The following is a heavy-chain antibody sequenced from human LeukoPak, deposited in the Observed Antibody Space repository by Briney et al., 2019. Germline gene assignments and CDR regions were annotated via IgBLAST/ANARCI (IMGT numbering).Heavy chain of an antibody. V-gene: IGHV3-66*04. D-gene: IGHD3-10*01. Sequence: PGGSLRLSCEASGFTFSSYWMHWVRQAPGKGLVWVSVIYSGGSTYYADSVKGRFTISRDNSKNTLYLQMNSLRAEDTALYYCARQGGVIILYYFDYWGQGTLVTVSS. CDR3: ARQGGVIILYYFDY. CDR1: GFTFSSYW. J-gene: IGHJ4*02. CDR2: IYSGGST.